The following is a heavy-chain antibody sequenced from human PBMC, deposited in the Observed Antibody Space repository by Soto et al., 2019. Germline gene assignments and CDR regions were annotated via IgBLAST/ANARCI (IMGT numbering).Heavy chain of an antibody. CDR1: GYTFSDFW. V-gene: IGHV5-51*01. J-gene: IGHJ4*02. CDR3: ARAYGVVIEFDY. CDR2: VYPGDSET. D-gene: IGHD3-3*01. Sequence: EVQLVQSGAEVKKTGESLKISCQASGYTFSDFWIGWVPQMPGKGLEWIGMVYPGDSETRYSPSFQGQVTISADRSNTTAHLQWSSLKASDTAIYFCARAYGVVIEFDYWGQGTLLTVSS.